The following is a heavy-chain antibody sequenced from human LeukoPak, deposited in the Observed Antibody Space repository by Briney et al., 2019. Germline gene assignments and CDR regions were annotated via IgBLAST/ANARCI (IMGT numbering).Heavy chain of an antibody. CDR1: GFTFSSYV. CDR3: ARDPTLAFGGNPRYYFDY. V-gene: IGHV3-30-3*01. CDR2: ISYDGSNK. D-gene: IGHD4-23*01. J-gene: IGHJ4*02. Sequence: GRSLRLSCAASGFTFSSYVMHWVRQAPGKGLEWVAVISYDGSNKYYADSVKGRFTISRDNSKNTLYPQMNSLRAEDTAVYYCARDPTLAFGGNPRYYFDYWGQGTLVTVSS.